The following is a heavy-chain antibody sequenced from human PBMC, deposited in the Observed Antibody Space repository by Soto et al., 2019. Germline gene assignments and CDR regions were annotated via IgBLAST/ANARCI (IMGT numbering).Heavy chain of an antibody. Sequence: QVQLVESGGGVVQPGRSLRLSCAASGFTFSSYAMHWVRQAPGKGLEWVAVISYDGSKKYYADSVKGRFTISRDNSKNTLYLQVNSLRAEDTTVYYGARVHEYSSSPYYFDYWGQGTLVTVSS. CDR3: ARVHEYSSSPYYFDY. CDR2: ISYDGSKK. V-gene: IGHV3-30-3*01. CDR1: GFTFSSYA. D-gene: IGHD6-6*01. J-gene: IGHJ4*02.